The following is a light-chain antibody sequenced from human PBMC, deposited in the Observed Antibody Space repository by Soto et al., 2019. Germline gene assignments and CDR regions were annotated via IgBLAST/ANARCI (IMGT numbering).Light chain of an antibody. J-gene: IGLJ2*01. CDR3: SSYAGSNNLV. CDR1: SSDVGGYNY. Sequence: QSALTQPHSASGSPGQSVTISCTGPSSDVGGYNYVSWYQQHPGKAPKLMIYEVSKRPSGVPDRFSGSKSGNTASLTVSGLQAEDEADYYCSSYAGSNNLVFGGGTKLTVL. V-gene: IGLV2-8*01. CDR2: EVS.